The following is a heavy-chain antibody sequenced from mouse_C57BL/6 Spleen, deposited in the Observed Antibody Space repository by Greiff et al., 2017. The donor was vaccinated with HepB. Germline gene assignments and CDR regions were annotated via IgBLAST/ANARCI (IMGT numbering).Heavy chain of an antibody. CDR2: IYPSDSET. CDR3: AREGGAQATGPWFAY. D-gene: IGHD3-2*02. CDR1: GYTFTSYW. J-gene: IGHJ3*01. V-gene: IGHV1-61*01. Sequence: VQLQQPGAELVRPGSSVKLSCKASGYTFTSYWMDWVKQRPGQGLEWIGNIYPSDSETHYNQKFKDKATLTVDKSSSTAYMQLSSLTSEDSAVYYCAREGGAQATGPWFAYWGQGTLVTVSA.